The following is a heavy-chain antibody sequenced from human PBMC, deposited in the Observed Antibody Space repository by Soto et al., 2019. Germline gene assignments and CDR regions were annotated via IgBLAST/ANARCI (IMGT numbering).Heavy chain of an antibody. D-gene: IGHD3-3*01. V-gene: IGHV3-23*02. Sequence: EVQLLESGGGLVQPGGSLRLSCAASGFTFSSYAMSWVRQAPGKGLEWVSSISDSGGSSYYGHSVQGRFTISRDNSKNTLYIQMNNLRAEDTAVYFCARAADDYGFWSGYLYWGQGTLVSVSS. CDR3: ARAADDYGFWSGYLY. CDR1: GFTFSSYA. J-gene: IGHJ4*02. CDR2: ISDSGGSS.